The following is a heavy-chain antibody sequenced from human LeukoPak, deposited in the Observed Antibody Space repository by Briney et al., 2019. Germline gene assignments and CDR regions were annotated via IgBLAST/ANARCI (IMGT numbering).Heavy chain of an antibody. Sequence: ASVKVSCKASGGTFSSYAISWVRQAPGQGLEWMGGIIPIFGTANYAQKFQGRVTITADKSTSTAYMELSSLRSEDTAVYYCARDPLSVAGTFDYWGQGTLVTVSS. J-gene: IGHJ4*02. CDR1: GGTFSSYA. D-gene: IGHD6-19*01. V-gene: IGHV1-69*06. CDR2: IIPIFGTA. CDR3: ARDPLSVAGTFDY.